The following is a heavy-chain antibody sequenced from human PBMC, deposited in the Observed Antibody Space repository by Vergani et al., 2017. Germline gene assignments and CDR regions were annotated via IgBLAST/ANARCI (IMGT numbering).Heavy chain of an antibody. D-gene: IGHD2-21*01. J-gene: IGHJ3*01. Sequence: QVQLQESGPGLVKPSETLSLTCTVSGYSISSGYYWGWIRQPPGKGLEWIGSIDHSGSTYYNPSLKSRVTISVDTSKNQFSLKLSSVTAADTAVYYCARDGGEYDKDALDVWGQGTKVTVTS. CDR3: ARDGGEYDKDALDV. CDR1: GYSISSGYY. CDR2: IDHSGST. V-gene: IGHV4-38-2*02.